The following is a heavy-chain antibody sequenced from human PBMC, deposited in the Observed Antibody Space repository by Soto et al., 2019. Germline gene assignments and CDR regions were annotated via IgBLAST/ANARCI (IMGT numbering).Heavy chain of an antibody. CDR1: GFTFSSYA. V-gene: IGHV3-30-3*01. Sequence: GGSLRLSCAASGFTFSSYAMHWVRQAPGKGLEWVAAISYDGSNKYYADSVKGRFTISRDNSKNTLYLQMNSLRAEDTAVYYCARGIGTFGQWLPLDYWGQGTLVTVSS. D-gene: IGHD6-19*01. J-gene: IGHJ4*02. CDR2: ISYDGSNK. CDR3: ARGIGTFGQWLPLDY.